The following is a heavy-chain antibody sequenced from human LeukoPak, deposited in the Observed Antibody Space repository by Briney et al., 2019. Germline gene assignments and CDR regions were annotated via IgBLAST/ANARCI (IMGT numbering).Heavy chain of an antibody. J-gene: IGHJ4*02. V-gene: IGHV3-23*01. CDR2: ISGSGGST. D-gene: IGHD6-13*01. CDR1: GFTFSSYA. CDR3: AKDRWYSSSWYDY. Sequence: GGSLRLSCAASGFTFSSYAMSRVRQAPGKGLEWVSAISGSGGSTYYADSVKGRFTISRDNSKNTLYLQMNSLRAEDTAVYYCAKDRWYSSSWYDYWGQGTLVTVSS.